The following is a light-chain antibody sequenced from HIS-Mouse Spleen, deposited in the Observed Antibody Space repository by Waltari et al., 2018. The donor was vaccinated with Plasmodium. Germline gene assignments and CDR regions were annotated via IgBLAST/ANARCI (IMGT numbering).Light chain of an antibody. J-gene: IGLJ3*02. Sequence: SYELTQPPSVSVSPGQTARITCSGDALPKQYAYWYQQKPGQAPVLVIYKDSERPSGIPRRCSGSSSGTTVTLTISGVQAEDEADYYCQSADSSGTPNWVFGGGTKLTVL. V-gene: IGLV3-25*03. CDR3: QSADSSGTPNWV. CDR2: KDS. CDR1: ALPKQY.